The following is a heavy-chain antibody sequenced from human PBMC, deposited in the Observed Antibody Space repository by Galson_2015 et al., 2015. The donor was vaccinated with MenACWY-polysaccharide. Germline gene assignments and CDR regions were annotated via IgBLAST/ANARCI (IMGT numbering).Heavy chain of an antibody. CDR2: IFHSGTT. Sequence: ETLSLTCAVSDYSIRSGYFWGWIWQPPGKGLEWIASIFHSGTTYYNPSLKSRVTISVDTSKNQFSLKLSSVTAADTAVYYCARVEKYSGSFYILYWGQGTLVTVSS. J-gene: IGHJ4*02. CDR1: DYSIRSGYF. CDR3: ARVEKYSGSFYILY. V-gene: IGHV4-38-2*01. D-gene: IGHD1-26*01.